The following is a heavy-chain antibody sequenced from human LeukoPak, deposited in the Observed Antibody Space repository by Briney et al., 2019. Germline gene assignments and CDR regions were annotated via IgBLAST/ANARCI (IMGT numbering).Heavy chain of an antibody. CDR1: GFTFSSYA. V-gene: IGHV3-23*01. Sequence: QPGGSLRLSCAASGFTFSSYAMSWVRQAPGKGLEWVSAISGSGGSTYYADSVKGRFTISRDNSKNTLYLQMNSLRAEDTAVYYCGYSSSWYVRPNDYWGQGTLVTVSS. CDR2: ISGSGGST. D-gene: IGHD6-13*01. J-gene: IGHJ4*02. CDR3: GYSSSWYVRPNDY.